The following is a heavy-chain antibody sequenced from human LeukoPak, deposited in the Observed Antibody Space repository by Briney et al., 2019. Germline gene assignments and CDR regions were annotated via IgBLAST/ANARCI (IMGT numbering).Heavy chain of an antibody. CDR1: GGSISSGSYY. CDR3: ARHHPGTESKYDAFDI. D-gene: IGHD1-1*01. V-gene: IGHV4-39*07. J-gene: IGHJ3*02. CDR2: IYYSGST. Sequence: PSETLSLTCSVSGGSISSGSYYWGWIRQPPGKGLEWIGSIYYSGSTYYNPSLKSRVSISVDTSKNQFSLKLSSVTAADTAVYYCARHHPGTESKYDAFDIWGQGTMVTVSS.